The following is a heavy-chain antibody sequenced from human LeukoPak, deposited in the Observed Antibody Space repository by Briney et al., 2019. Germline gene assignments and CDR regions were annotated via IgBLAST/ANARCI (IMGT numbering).Heavy chain of an antibody. CDR2: MNPNSGNT. D-gene: IGHD3-3*01. CDR3: AGSLRSSYYDFWSGYINWFDP. J-gene: IGHJ5*02. Sequence: ASVKVSCKASGYTFTSYDINRVRQATGQGLEWMGWMNPNSGNTGYAQKFQGRVTMTRNTSISTAYMEPSSLRSEDTAVYYCAGSLRSSYYDFWSGYINWFDPWGQGTLVTVSS. V-gene: IGHV1-8*01. CDR1: GYTFTSYD.